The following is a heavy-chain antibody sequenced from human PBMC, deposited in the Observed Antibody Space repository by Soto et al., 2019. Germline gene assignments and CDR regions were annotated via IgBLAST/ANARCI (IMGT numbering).Heavy chain of an antibody. CDR1: GYSFTSYW. CDR2: IDPSDSYT. D-gene: IGHD3-10*01. J-gene: IGHJ5*02. CDR3: ARQAVHEGSGSYYNRNYDNWFDP. V-gene: IGHV5-10-1*03. Sequence: EVQLVQSGAEVKKPGESLRISCKGSGYSFTSYWISWVRQMPGKGLEWMGRIDPSDSYTNYSPSFQGHVTISADKSICTAYLQWSSMKASDTAMYYCARQAVHEGSGSYYNRNYDNWFDPWGQGTLVTVSS.